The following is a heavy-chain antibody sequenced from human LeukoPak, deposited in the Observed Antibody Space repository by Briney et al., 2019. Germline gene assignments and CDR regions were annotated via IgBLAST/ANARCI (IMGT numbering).Heavy chain of an antibody. Sequence: ASVKVSCKASGGTFSSYAISWVRQAPGQGLEWMGGIIPSFGTANYAQKFQGRVTITADESTSTAYMELSSLRAQDTAVYYCARDPFRTETSGSPPYGYWYGDDGNYWGQGTLVTVSS. J-gene: IGHJ4*02. CDR1: GGTFSSYA. CDR2: IIPSFGTA. D-gene: IGHD4-17*01. V-gene: IGHV1-69*13. CDR3: ARDPFRTETSGSPPYGYWYGDDGNY.